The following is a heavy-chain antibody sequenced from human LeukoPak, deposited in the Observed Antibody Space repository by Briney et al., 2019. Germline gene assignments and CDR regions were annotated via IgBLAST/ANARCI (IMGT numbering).Heavy chain of an antibody. J-gene: IGHJ4*02. CDR3: ARALVGATD. D-gene: IGHD1-26*01. V-gene: IGHV3-7*05. CDR2: IKQDGSAK. CDR1: GFTFSNYW. Sequence: PGGSLRLSCAASGFTFSNYWMNWVRQAPGKGLEWVANIKQDGSAKHYVDSVKGRFTISRDNAKNSLYLQMNSLRAEDTAIYYCARALVGATDWGQGTLVTVSS.